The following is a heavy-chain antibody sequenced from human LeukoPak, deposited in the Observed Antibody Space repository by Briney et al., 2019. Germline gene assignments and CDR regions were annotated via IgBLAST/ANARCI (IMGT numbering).Heavy chain of an antibody. CDR3: AKAGIAVPATPEY. D-gene: IGHD6-19*01. J-gene: IGHJ4*02. V-gene: IGHV3-23*01. Sequence: GGSLRLSCAASGFTFSSYAMNWVRQAPGKGPEWVSVISSSGGTTYYSDSVKGRFIISRDNSKNTLYLQMNSLRAEDTAVYYCAKAGIAVPATPEYCGQGTQVTVSS. CDR2: ISSSGGTT. CDR1: GFTFSSYA.